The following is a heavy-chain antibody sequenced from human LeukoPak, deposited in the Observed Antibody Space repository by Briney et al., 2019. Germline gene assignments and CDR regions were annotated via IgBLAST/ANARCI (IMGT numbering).Heavy chain of an antibody. D-gene: IGHD3-22*01. J-gene: IGHJ4*02. CDR1: GGTFSSYA. Sequence: SVKVSCKASGGTFSSYAISWVRQAPGQGLEWMGRIIPILCIANYAQEFQGRVTNTADKSTSTAYMELSSLRSEDTAVYYCARYYYDSSGYLYYFDYWGQGTLVTVSS. V-gene: IGHV1-69*04. CDR2: IIPILCIA. CDR3: ARYYYDSSGYLYYFDY.